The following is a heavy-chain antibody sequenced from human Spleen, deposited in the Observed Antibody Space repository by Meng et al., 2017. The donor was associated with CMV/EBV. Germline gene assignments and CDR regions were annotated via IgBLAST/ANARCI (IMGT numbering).Heavy chain of an antibody. CDR3: VRMLAVAEY. D-gene: IGHD6-19*01. CDR2: IYPGDSDT. CDR1: GYSFTSYW. J-gene: IGHJ4*02. Sequence: KVSCKGSGYSFTSYWIGWVRQMPGKGLEWMGIIYPGDSDTRYSPSFHGRVTISADKSISTAYLQWSSLKASDTAMYYCVRMLAVAEYWGQGTLVTVSS. V-gene: IGHV5-51*01.